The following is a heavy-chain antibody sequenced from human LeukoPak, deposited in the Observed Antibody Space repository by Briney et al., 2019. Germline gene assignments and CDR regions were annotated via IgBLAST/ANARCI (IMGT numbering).Heavy chain of an antibody. D-gene: IGHD5-18*01. CDR2: MFDTRRT. CDR3: ATIKRGNIFGYFDF. J-gene: IGHJ4*02. CDR1: GGSFSSHY. Sequence: SETLSLTCTVSGGSFSSHYWSWLRQPPPKGLEWIGYMFDTRRTKANSSLESRFTLAADTSKNQLSLRLTSVTAADTAVYYCATIKRGNIFGYFDFWGQGILVTVSS. V-gene: IGHV4-59*11.